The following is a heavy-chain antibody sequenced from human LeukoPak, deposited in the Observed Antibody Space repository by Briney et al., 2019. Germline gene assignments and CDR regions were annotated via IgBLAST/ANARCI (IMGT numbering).Heavy chain of an antibody. J-gene: IGHJ6*02. D-gene: IGHD3-22*01. CDR3: ARVGLGSGYYLGHYGMDV. CDR2: IYYSGST. Sequence: PSETLSLTCTVSGGSISSGDYYWSWIRQPPGKGLEGIGYIYYSGSTYYNPSLKSRVTISVDTSKNQFSLKLSSVTAADTAVYYCARVGLGSGYYLGHYGMDVWGQGTTVTVSS. CDR1: GGSISSGDYY. V-gene: IGHV4-30-4*01.